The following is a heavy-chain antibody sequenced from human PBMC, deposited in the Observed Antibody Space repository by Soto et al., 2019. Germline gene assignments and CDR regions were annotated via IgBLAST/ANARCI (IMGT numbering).Heavy chain of an antibody. J-gene: IGHJ4*02. V-gene: IGHV5-51*01. Sequence: EVQLLQSAAEVKKPGASLKISCKASGYSFTSYWIGWVRQMPGKGLEWMGIIYPSDSDTRDGTSFQGQVTIAADKSISTAYLRWSCLKASDTAMYYCARHSSWRTSVYHYWGQGTLVTVSS. CDR2: IYPSDSDT. CDR1: GYSFTSYW. CDR3: ARHSSWRTSVYHY. D-gene: IGHD6-6*01.